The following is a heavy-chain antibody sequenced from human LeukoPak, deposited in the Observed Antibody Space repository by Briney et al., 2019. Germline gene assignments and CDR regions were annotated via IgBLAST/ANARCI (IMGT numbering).Heavy chain of an antibody. CDR3: AREWGLIAVAGGPGY. J-gene: IGHJ4*02. CDR1: GFTFSSYA. CDR2: IWYDGHNK. Sequence: PGGSLRLSCTASGFTFSSYAMSWVRQAPGKGLEWLAIIWYDGHNKYYADSVKGRFTISRDNSKNTLFLEMTDLRAEDTAVYYCAREWGLIAVAGGPGYWGQGALVTVSS. V-gene: IGHV3-33*08. D-gene: IGHD6-19*01.